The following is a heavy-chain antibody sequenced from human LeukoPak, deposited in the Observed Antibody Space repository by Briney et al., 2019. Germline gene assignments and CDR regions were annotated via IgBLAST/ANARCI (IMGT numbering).Heavy chain of an antibody. V-gene: IGHV4-59*01. D-gene: IGHD6-13*01. Sequence: PSETLSLTCTVSGGSISGYYWSWIRQPPGKGLEWIGYIYYSGSTNYNPSLKSRVTISVDTSKNQFSLKLSSVTAADTAVYYCARGRIAAAGAFDYWGQGTLVTVSS. CDR2: IYYSGST. CDR3: ARGRIAAAGAFDY. CDR1: GGSISGYY. J-gene: IGHJ4*02.